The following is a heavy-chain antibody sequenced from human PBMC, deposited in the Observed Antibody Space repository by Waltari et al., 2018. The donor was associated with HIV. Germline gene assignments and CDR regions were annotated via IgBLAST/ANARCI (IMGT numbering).Heavy chain of an antibody. Sequence: EVQLVETGGGLIQPGGSLRLSCAASGFTVSSNYMSWVRQAPGKGLGWVSVIYSGGSTYYADSVKGRFTISRDNSKNTLYLQMNSLRAEDTAVYYCARRDYYDSRGAFDIWGQGTMVTVSS. CDR1: GFTVSSNY. CDR3: ARRDYYDSRGAFDI. J-gene: IGHJ3*02. V-gene: IGHV3-53*02. D-gene: IGHD3-22*01. CDR2: IYSGGST.